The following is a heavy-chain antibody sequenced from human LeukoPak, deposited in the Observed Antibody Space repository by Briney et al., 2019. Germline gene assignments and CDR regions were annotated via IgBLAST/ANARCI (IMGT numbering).Heavy chain of an antibody. CDR1: GFTFSDYY. D-gene: IGHD1-1*01. CDR3: AKEKAIATINYGLDV. V-gene: IGHV3-30*18. J-gene: IGHJ6*02. Sequence: GGSLRLSCAASGFTFSDYYMSWIRQAPGKGLEWVAVIAYDGSNKVYADSVKGRFTISRDNSKNTLYLQMNSLRGEDTAVYYCAKEKAIATINYGLDVWGQGTTVTVSS. CDR2: IAYDGSNK.